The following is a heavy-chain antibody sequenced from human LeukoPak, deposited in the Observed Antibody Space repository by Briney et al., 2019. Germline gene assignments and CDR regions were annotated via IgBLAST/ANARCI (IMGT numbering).Heavy chain of an antibody. Sequence: SETLSLTCTVSGGSISSSSYYWGWIRQPPGKGLEWIGSIYYSGSTYYNPSLKSRVTISVDTSKNQFSLKLSSVTAADTAVYYCARVKEDYNWGSYYYYYYMDVWGKGTTVTVSS. CDR3: ARVKEDYNWGSYYYYYYMDV. D-gene: IGHD7-27*01. J-gene: IGHJ6*03. CDR1: GGSISSSSYY. V-gene: IGHV4-39*01. CDR2: IYYSGST.